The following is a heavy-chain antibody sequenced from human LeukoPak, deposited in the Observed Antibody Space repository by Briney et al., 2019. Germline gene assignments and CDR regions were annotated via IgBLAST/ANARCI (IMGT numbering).Heavy chain of an antibody. V-gene: IGHV3-23*01. CDR3: AKRITVVARDAFDF. CDR1: GFTFSTYA. J-gene: IGHJ3*01. CDR2: ISGSGGST. Sequence: RGSLRLSCAASGFTFSTYAMSWVRQAPGKGLEWVSSISGSGGSTFYADSVKGRFTISRDNSKNTLYLQMNSLRAEDTAVYYCAKRITVVARDAFDFWGQGTMVTVS. D-gene: IGHD1-14*01.